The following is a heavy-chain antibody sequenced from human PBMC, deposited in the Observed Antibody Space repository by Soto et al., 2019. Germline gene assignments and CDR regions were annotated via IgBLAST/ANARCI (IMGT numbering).Heavy chain of an antibody. CDR2: IIPIFGTA. Sequence: QVQLVQSGAEVKKPGSSVKVSCKASGGTFSSYAISWVRQAPGQGLEWMGGIIPIFGTANYAQKFQGRVTITAYESTSTAYMALSSLRSEATGVYYCARGSYYYDSSGYTPRAFDIWGRGTKVSVSS. CDR1: GGTFSSYA. V-gene: IGHV1-69*01. CDR3: ARGSYYYDSSGYTPRAFDI. J-gene: IGHJ3*02. D-gene: IGHD3-22*01.